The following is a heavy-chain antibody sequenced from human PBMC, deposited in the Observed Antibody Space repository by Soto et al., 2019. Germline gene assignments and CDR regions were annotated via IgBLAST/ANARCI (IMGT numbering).Heavy chain of an antibody. D-gene: IGHD1-26*01. V-gene: IGHV3-74*01. Sequence: GGSLRLSCAASEFTFSSFWMHWVRQAPGKGLVWVSRINSDGSITSYADSVKGRFTISRDNAKNTVYLQMNSLRAEDTAMYYCADLIVGATRDIWGQGTMVTVSS. CDR2: INSDGSIT. CDR1: EFTFSSFW. J-gene: IGHJ3*02. CDR3: ADLIVGATRDI.